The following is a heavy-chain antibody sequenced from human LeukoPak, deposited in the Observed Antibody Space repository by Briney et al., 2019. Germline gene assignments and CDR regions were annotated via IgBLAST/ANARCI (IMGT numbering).Heavy chain of an antibody. V-gene: IGHV3-30-3*01. CDR2: ISYDGSNK. CDR1: GFTFSSYA. Sequence: GGSLRLSCAASGFTFSSYAMHWVRQAPGKGLEWVAGISYDGSNKYYADSVKGRFTISRDNSKNTLYLQMNSLRAEDTAVYYCARDRGQWLAQAYGMDVWGQGTTVTVSS. CDR3: ARDRGQWLAQAYGMDV. D-gene: IGHD6-19*01. J-gene: IGHJ6*02.